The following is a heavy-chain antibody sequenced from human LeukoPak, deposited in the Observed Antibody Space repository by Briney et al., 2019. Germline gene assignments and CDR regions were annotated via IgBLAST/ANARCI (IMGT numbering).Heavy chain of an antibody. CDR1: GGSISSYY. J-gene: IGHJ3*02. V-gene: IGHV4-59*08. Sequence: SETLSVTCTVSGGSISSYYWSWIRQPQGKGLEWIGYIYYSGSTNYNPSLKSRVTISVDTSKNQFSLKLSSVTAADTAVYYCARHWSVYAFDIWGQGTMVTVSS. CDR3: ARHWSVYAFDI. CDR2: IYYSGST.